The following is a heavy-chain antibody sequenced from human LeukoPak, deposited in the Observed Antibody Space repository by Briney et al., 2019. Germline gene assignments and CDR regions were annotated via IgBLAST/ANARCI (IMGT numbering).Heavy chain of an antibody. CDR3: ARLGGDGYNWDYFDY. CDR2: IYYTGSA. CDR1: GGSINSDDYY. J-gene: IGHJ4*02. D-gene: IGHD5-24*01. V-gene: IGHV4-30-4*02. Sequence: SETLSLTCTVSGGSINSDDYYWSWIRQPPGKGLEWIGHIYYTGSAFYTPSLKSRLTITVDTSKNQFSLKLSSVTTADTAVYYCARLGGDGYNWDYFDYWGQGTLVTVSS.